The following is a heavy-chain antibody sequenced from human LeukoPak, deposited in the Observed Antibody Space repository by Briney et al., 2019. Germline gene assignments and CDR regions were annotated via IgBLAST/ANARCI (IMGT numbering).Heavy chain of an antibody. Sequence: SETLSLTCTVSGGSISSGSYYWGWIRQPPGKGLEWVGSIYYRGSTSYTPSPKRRVTMSAATSKNQSSLKLSSVTAADTAVYYCARLGGYSGYDVALGAFDIWGQGTMVTVSS. CDR3: ARLGGYSGYDVALGAFDI. J-gene: IGHJ3*02. V-gene: IGHV4-39*01. D-gene: IGHD5-12*01. CDR1: GGSISSGSYY. CDR2: IYYRGST.